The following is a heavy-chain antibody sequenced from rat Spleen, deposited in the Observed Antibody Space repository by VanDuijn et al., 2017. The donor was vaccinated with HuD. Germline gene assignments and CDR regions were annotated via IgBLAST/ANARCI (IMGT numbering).Heavy chain of an antibody. D-gene: IGHD5-1*01. CDR1: GFTFNNYW. Sequence: EVQLVESGGGLVQPGRSLKLSCAASGFTFNNYWMSWIRQAPGKGLEWVASITNTGGSIYYPDSVKGRFTISRDNAKSTLYLQMNSLRSDDTATYSCTREWTGSYWYLDFWGPGTMVTVSS. CDR3: TREWTGSYWYLDF. V-gene: IGHV5-31*01. CDR2: ITNTGGSI. J-gene: IGHJ1*01.